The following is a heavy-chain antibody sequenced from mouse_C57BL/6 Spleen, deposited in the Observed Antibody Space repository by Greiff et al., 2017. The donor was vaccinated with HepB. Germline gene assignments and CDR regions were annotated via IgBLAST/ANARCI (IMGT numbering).Heavy chain of an antibody. CDR3: ARVGGSQGRNAMDY. CDR2: ISDGGSYT. D-gene: IGHD3-1*01. J-gene: IGHJ4*01. CDR1: GFTFSSYA. V-gene: IGHV5-4*01. Sequence: EVQRVESGGGLVKPGGSLKLSCAASGFTFSSYAMSWVRQTPEKRLEWVATISDGGSYTYYPDNVKGRFTISRDNAKNNLYLQMSHLKSEDTAMYYCARVGGSQGRNAMDYWGQGTSVTVSS.